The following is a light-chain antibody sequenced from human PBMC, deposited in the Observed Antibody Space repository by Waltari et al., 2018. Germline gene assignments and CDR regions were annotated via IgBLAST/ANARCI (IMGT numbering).Light chain of an antibody. CDR3: SSYISSSTLEL. CDR1: SSDVGGYNY. J-gene: IGLJ2*01. V-gene: IGLV2-14*03. CDR2: DVS. Sequence: QSALTQPAPVSGSPGQSITISCTGTSSDVGGYNYVSWYQQHPGKAPKLMLYDVSNRPSGVSNRFSGSKSGNTASLTISGLQAEDEADYYCSSYISSSTLELFGGGTSLTVL.